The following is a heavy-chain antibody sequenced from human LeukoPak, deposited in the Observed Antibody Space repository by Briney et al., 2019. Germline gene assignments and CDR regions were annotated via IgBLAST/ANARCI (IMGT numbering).Heavy chain of an antibody. CDR1: GFTFSNYA. CDR3: VRDGDIVVVITFDY. D-gene: IGHD3-22*01. Sequence: PGGSLRLSCAASGFTFSNYAMSWVRQAPGKGLEWVSAIGGSGGNTYYADSVEGRFTISRDNSKNTLYLQMDRMRVEDSAVYYCVRDGDIVVVITFDYWGPGNLVTVSS. J-gene: IGHJ4*02. CDR2: IGGSGGNT. V-gene: IGHV3-23*01.